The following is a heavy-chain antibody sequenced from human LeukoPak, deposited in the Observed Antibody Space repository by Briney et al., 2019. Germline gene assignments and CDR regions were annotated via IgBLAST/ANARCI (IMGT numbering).Heavy chain of an antibody. D-gene: IGHD1-26*01. CDR2: ISYDGSNK. CDR1: GFTFSSYG. V-gene: IGHV3-30*18. Sequence: PGGSVRLSCAASGFTFSSYGMHWVRQSPGKGLEWVAVISYDGSNKYYADSVKGRFTISRDNSKNTLYLQMNSLRAEDTAVYYCAKSPVGLGYYFDYWGQGTLVTVSS. CDR3: AKSPVGLGYYFDY. J-gene: IGHJ4*02.